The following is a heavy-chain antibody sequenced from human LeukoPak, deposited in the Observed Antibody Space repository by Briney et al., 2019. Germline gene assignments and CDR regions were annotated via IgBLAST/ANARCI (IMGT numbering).Heavy chain of an antibody. CDR1: GFTVRSNY. V-gene: IGHV3-66*01. CDR3: ARVGDCGRASCYAIDY. J-gene: IGHJ4*02. CDR2: IYSGGST. D-gene: IGHD2-2*01. Sequence: GSLRLSCAASGFTVRSNYMSWVRQAPGKGLGWGSIIYSGGSTYYTDSVRGRFIISRDISKNTLYLQMNSLRAEDTAVYYCARVGDCGRASCYAIDYWGQGTLVTVSS.